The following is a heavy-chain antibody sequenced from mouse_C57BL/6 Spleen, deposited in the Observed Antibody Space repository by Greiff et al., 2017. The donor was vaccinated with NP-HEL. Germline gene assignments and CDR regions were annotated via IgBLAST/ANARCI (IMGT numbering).Heavy chain of an antibody. CDR2: IDPEDGDT. V-gene: IGHV14-1*01. D-gene: IGHD2-5*01. CDR1: GFNIKDYY. Sequence: EVKLMESGAELVRPGASVKLSCTASGFNIKDYYMHWVKQRPEQGLEWIGRIDPEDGDTEYAPKFQGKATMTADTSSNTAYLQLSSLTSEDTAVYYCTTDYSNYSAMDYWGQGTSVTVSS. CDR3: TTDYSNYSAMDY. J-gene: IGHJ4*01.